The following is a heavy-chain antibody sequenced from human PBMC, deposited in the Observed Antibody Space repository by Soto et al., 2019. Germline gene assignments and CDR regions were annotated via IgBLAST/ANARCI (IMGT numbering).Heavy chain of an antibody. Sequence: ASVKVSCKASGYTFISFGISWVRQAPGQGLEWMGWISAYNGNTNYAQKLQGRVTMTTDTSTSTAYMELRSLRSDDTAVYYCARDGRYDFWSGLPFDYWGQGTLVTVSS. CDR3: ARDGRYDFWSGLPFDY. CDR1: GYTFISFG. CDR2: ISAYNGNT. J-gene: IGHJ4*02. D-gene: IGHD3-3*01. V-gene: IGHV1-18*01.